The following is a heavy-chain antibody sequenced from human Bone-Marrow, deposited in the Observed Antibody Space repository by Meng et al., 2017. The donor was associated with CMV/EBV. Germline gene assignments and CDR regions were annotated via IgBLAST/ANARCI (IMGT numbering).Heavy chain of an antibody. CDR3: ARAIGYCSSTSCYYYRFDP. CDR1: GESFSGYY. D-gene: IGHD2-2*01. CDR2: INHSGST. J-gene: IGHJ5*02. Sequence: GSLRLSRAVYGESFSGYYWSWIRQPPGKGLEWIGEINHSGSTNYNPSLKSRVTISVDTSKNQFSLKLSSVTAADTAVYYCARAIGYCSSTSCYYYRFDPWGQGTLVTVSS. V-gene: IGHV4-34*01.